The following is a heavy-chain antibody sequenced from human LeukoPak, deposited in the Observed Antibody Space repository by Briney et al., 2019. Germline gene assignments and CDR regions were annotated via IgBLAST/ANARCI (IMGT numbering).Heavy chain of an antibody. CDR3: AREANYDFWSGLDY. V-gene: IGHV4-39*02. CDR2: IYDSGST. Sequence: SETPSLTCTVSGGSIRSSYYYWGWIRQPPGKGLEWIGSIYDSGSTYYNPSLKSRVTISVDTSKNQFSLKLNSVTAADTAVYYCAREANYDFWSGLDYWGQGTLVTVSS. J-gene: IGHJ4*02. D-gene: IGHD3-3*01. CDR1: GGSIRSSYYY.